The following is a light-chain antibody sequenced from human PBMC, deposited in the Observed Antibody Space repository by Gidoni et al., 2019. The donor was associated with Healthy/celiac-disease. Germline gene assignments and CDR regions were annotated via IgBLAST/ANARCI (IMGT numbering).Light chain of an antibody. CDR3: QQSYSTRFT. CDR1: QSISSY. J-gene: IGKJ3*01. V-gene: IGKV1-39*01. CDR2: AAS. Sequence: DIQMTPSPSSLSASVGDRVTITCRASQSISSYLNWCQQKPGKAPKLLIYAASSLQSGGPSRFSGGGSGTDFTLTISSLQPEDFATYYCQQSYSTRFTFGPGTKVDIK.